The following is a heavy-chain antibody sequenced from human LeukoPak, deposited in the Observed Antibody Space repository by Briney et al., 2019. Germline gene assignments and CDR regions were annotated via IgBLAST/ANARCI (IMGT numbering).Heavy chain of an antibody. J-gene: IGHJ4*02. D-gene: IGHD5-18*01. CDR2: IYSGGST. Sequence: GGSLRLYCAASGFTVSSNYMSWVRQAPGTGLEWVSVIYSGGSTYYADSVKGRFTTSRDNSKNTLYLQMNSLRAEDTAGYYCARAGGYSYGFDYWGQGTLATVSS. V-gene: IGHV3-53*01. CDR3: ARAGGYSYGFDY. CDR1: GFTVSSNY.